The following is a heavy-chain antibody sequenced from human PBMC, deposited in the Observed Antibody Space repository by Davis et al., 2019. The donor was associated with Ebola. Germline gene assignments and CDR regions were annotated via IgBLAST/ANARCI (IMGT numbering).Heavy chain of an antibody. V-gene: IGHV4-34*12. Sequence: SETLSPTCALYGGSFSGYYWSWIRQPPGKGLEWIGEIIHSGSTNYNPSLKSRVTISVDTSKNQFSLKLSSVTAADTAVYYCAKEDIVVSGYAFDIWGQGTMVTVSS. D-gene: IGHD2-2*01. CDR3: AKEDIVVSGYAFDI. J-gene: IGHJ3*02. CDR1: GGSFSGYY. CDR2: IIHSGST.